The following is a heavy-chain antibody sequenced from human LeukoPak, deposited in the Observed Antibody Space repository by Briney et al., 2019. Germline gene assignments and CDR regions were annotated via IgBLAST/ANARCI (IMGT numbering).Heavy chain of an antibody. Sequence: GGSLRLSCAASGFTVSSNYMSWVRQAPGKGLEWVSVIYSGGSTYYADSVKGRFTISRDNSMNTLYLQMNSLRAEDTAVYYCARDQGSVYYDSSGYPYYYYYMDVWGKGTTVTVSS. CDR3: ARDQGSVYYDSSGYPYYYYYMDV. CDR2: IYSGGST. V-gene: IGHV3-53*01. CDR1: GFTVSSNY. D-gene: IGHD3-22*01. J-gene: IGHJ6*03.